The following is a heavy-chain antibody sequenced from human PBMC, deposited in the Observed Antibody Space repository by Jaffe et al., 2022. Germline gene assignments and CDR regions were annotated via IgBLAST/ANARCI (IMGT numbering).Heavy chain of an antibody. CDR3: AKGTYYGSGSYYWSRGDYYYYMDV. CDR1: GFTFSSYG. V-gene: IGHV3-30*02. D-gene: IGHD3-10*01. CDR2: IRYDGSNK. Sequence: QVQLVESGGGVVQPGGSLRLSCAASGFTFSSYGMHWVRQAPGKGLEWVAFIRYDGSNKYYADSVKGRFTISRDNSKNTLYLQMNSLRAEDTAVYYCAKGTYYGSGSYYWSRGDYYYYMDVWGKGTTVTVSS. J-gene: IGHJ6*03.